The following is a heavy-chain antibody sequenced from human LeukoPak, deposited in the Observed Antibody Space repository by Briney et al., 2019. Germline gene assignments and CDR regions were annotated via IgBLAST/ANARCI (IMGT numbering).Heavy chain of an antibody. D-gene: IGHD4-17*01. Sequence: ASVKVSCKASGYSFTSHYMHWVRQAPGQGLEWMGWISAYNGNTNYAQKLQGRVTMTTDTSTSTAYMELRSLRSDDTAVYYCARDTLRSFDYWGQGTLVTVSS. CDR2: ISAYNGNT. CDR1: GYSFTSHY. V-gene: IGHV1-18*04. J-gene: IGHJ4*02. CDR3: ARDTLRSFDY.